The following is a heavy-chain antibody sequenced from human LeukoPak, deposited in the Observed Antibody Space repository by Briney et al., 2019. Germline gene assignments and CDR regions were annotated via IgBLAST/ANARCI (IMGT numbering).Heavy chain of an antibody. CDR1: GYPFTTYG. V-gene: IGHV1-46*01. CDR2: IYPGTGNT. J-gene: IGHJ4*02. Sequence: ASVKVSCKASGYPFTTYGISGVRQAPGQGLEWMGIIYPGTGNTHYAQKFQGRVTVTRDTSTSTVYMELSSLRSEDTAVYYCAREESGGYFDYWGQGTLVAVSS. CDR3: AREESGGYFDY. D-gene: IGHD2-8*02.